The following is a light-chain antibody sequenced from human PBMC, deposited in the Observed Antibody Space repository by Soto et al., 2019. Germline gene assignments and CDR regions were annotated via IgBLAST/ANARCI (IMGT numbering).Light chain of an antibody. CDR3: QQYGDSPWT. CDR1: QSISTK. V-gene: IGKV3-20*01. CDR2: GAF. J-gene: IGKJ1*01. Sequence: VLTQSPDSLSLSPGERATLSCRASQSISTKLARYPQKPGQAPRLLFSGAFNRATDTPDRFSGSGSGTDFTLIISGVEDEDFAMYYCQQYGDSPWTFGQGTRVDFK.